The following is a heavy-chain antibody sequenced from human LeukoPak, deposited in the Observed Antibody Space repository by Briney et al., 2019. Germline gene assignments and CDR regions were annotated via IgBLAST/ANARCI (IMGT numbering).Heavy chain of an antibody. J-gene: IGHJ5*01. CDR2: IKEDGREK. V-gene: IGHV3-7*04. CDR1: GFTFSNSW. Sequence: GKSLRLSCVASGFTFSNSWMNWVRQAPEKGLEWVANIKEDGREKYYLESVKGRFTISRDNAKNSLYLQMNSLRDEETALHYCARGRRGTQYQVFDSWGQGTLVTVSS. CDR3: ARGRRGTQYQVFDS.